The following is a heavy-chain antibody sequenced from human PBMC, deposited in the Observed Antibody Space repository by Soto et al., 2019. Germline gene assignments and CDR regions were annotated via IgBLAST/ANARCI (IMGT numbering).Heavy chain of an antibody. Sequence: ASVKVSSKASGYTFTAQYLHWVRKAPGEGLEWMGWINPTTGATRYAQKFQGRVTMTRDTSMSTAYLEVRSLRPDDTAVYYCAKGDSSWVSWFGPWGQGTLVTVSS. CDR1: GYTFTAQY. V-gene: IGHV1-2*02. CDR2: INPTTGAT. CDR3: AKGDSSWVSWFGP. J-gene: IGHJ5*02. D-gene: IGHD6-19*01.